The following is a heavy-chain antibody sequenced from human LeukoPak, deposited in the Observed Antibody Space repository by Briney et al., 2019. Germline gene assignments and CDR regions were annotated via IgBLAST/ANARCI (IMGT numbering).Heavy chain of an antibody. Sequence: GRSLRLSCGASGFTFSTYGMHWVRHAPGKGLEWVAVISHDGSDKHYADSVKGRFSISRDNSKNTLYLQTNSLRGEDTAVYYCAKDLSGGWSLDYWGQGTLVTVSS. J-gene: IGHJ4*02. CDR3: AKDLSGGWSLDY. CDR2: ISHDGSDK. D-gene: IGHD6-19*01. CDR1: GFTFSTYG. V-gene: IGHV3-30*18.